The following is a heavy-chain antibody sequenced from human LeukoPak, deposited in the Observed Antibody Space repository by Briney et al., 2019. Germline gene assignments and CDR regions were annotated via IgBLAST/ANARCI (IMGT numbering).Heavy chain of an antibody. Sequence: PGGSLRLSCAASGFTFTNYAMSWVRQAPGKGLEWVSAISGSGGSTYYADSVKGRFTISRDNSKNTLYLQMNSLRAEDTAVYYCASPGGSSSWYARHPFDYWGQGTLVTVSS. D-gene: IGHD6-13*01. J-gene: IGHJ4*02. V-gene: IGHV3-23*01. CDR2: ISGSGGST. CDR3: ASPGGSSSWYARHPFDY. CDR1: GFTFTNYA.